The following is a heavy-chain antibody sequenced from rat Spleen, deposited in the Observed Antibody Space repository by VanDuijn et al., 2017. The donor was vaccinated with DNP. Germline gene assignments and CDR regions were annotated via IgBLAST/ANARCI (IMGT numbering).Heavy chain of an antibody. D-gene: IGHD1-6*01. V-gene: IGHV5-19*01. Sequence: EVQLVESGGGLVQPGRSLKLSCAASGFIFSNYGMHWIRQAPTKGLEWVASISPSGGSTYYGDSVKGRFTISRDNAKSTVYLQMNSLRSEDTAIYYCVRPDVYCGLEDWSANWGQGTLVTVSS. CDR2: ISPSGGST. CDR3: VRPDVYCGLEDWSAN. CDR1: GFIFSNYG. J-gene: IGHJ3*01.